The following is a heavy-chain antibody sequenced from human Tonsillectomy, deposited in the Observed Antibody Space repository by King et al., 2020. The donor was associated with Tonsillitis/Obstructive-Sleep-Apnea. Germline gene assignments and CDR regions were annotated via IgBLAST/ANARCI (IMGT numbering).Heavy chain of an antibody. Sequence: VQLVESGGGLVKPGGSLRLSCAASGFTFSAYYMSWVRQAPGKGLEWVSYIRSTSGYKNYADSVKGRFTISRDNAKNSLYLQMNSLRAEDTAVYYCARRGSGSYLDYWGQGTLVTVSS. CDR2: IRSTSGYK. CDR3: ARRGSGSYLDY. V-gene: IGHV3-11*05. J-gene: IGHJ4*02. CDR1: GFTFSAYY. D-gene: IGHD3-10*01.